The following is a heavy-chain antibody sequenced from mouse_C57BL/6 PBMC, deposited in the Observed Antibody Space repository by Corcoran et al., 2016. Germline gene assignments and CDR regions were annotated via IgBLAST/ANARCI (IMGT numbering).Heavy chain of an antibody. V-gene: IGHV9-3*01. CDR1: GYTFTTYG. J-gene: IGHJ1*03. D-gene: IGHD1-1*01. CDR3: ARRGFYYDSSYWYFDV. CDR2: INTYSGVP. Sequence: QIQLVQSGPELKKPGETVKISCKASGYTFTTYGMSWVKQAPGKGLKWMGWINTYSGVPTYADDFKGRFAFSLETSDSTAYLQINNLKNEDTATYFCARRGFYYDSSYWYFDVWGTGTTVTVSS.